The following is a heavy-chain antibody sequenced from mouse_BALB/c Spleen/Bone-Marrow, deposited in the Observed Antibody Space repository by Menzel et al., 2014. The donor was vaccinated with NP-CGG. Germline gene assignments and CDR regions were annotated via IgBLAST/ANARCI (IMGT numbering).Heavy chain of an antibody. CDR2: IDPANGNT. D-gene: IGHD1-2*01. Sequence: VQLKQSGAELVKPGASVKLSCTASGFNIKDTYMHWVKQRPEQGLEWIGRIDPANGNTKYDPKFQGKATITADTSSNTAYLQLSSLTSEDIAVYYCARGGTTATWYFDVWGAGTTVTVSS. CDR1: GFNIKDTY. V-gene: IGHV14-3*02. CDR3: ARGGTTATWYFDV. J-gene: IGHJ1*01.